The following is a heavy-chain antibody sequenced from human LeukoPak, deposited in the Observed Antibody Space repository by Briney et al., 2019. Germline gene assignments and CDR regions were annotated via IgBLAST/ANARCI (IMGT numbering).Heavy chain of an antibody. V-gene: IGHV4-39*07. D-gene: IGHD6-19*01. Sequence: SETLSLNCAVSGTSIVTSDWWAWIRQPPGKGLEWIASGDYSGGTYYNPSLESRVAISADMSKNQFSLKLTSVTGADTAVYYCAGERGEEYSSGWYKRNYFDNWGQGIRVTVSS. CDR1: GTSIVTSDW. CDR3: AGERGEEYSSGWYKRNYFDN. CDR2: GDYSGGT. J-gene: IGHJ4*02.